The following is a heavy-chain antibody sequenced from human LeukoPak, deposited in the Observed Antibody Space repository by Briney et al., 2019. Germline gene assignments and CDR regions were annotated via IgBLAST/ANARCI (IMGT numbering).Heavy chain of an antibody. Sequence: GGSLRLSWAASGYRFNNYAIHWFRQAPGKGLEYVSGINNNGDSTYYADSVKGRFTISRDNSKNTLFLQMGSLTSEDTAVYYCARDYQTGFTGPGGDFWGQGTLVTVSS. CDR2: INNNGDST. V-gene: IGHV3-64*02. J-gene: IGHJ4*02. D-gene: IGHD3-9*01. CDR1: GYRFNNYA. CDR3: ARDYQTGFTGPGGDF.